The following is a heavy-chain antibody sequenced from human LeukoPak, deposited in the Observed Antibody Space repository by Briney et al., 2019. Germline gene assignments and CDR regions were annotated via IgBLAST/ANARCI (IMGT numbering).Heavy chain of an antibody. D-gene: IGHD2-2*02. CDR2: IYYSAST. CDR1: GGSISSGGYY. Sequence: SQTLSLTCTVSGGSISSGGYYWSWIRQHPGKGLEWIGYIYYSASTYYNPSLKSRVTISVDTSKNQFSLKLSSVTAADTAVYYCARDRGCSSTSCYMYYYYYYMDVWGKGTTVTVSS. V-gene: IGHV4-31*03. CDR3: ARDRGCSSTSCYMYYYYYYMDV. J-gene: IGHJ6*03.